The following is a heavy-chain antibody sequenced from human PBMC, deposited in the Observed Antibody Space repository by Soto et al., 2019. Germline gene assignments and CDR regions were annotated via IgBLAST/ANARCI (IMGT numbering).Heavy chain of an antibody. J-gene: IGHJ5*02. Sequence: SETLSLTCTVSGGSISSYYWSWIRQPPGKGLEWIGYVYYSGSTNYNPSLKSRVTISVDTSKNQFSLKLSSVTAADTAVYYCASRSSWYGGGWFDPWGQGTLVTVSS. CDR1: GGSISSYY. D-gene: IGHD6-13*01. CDR3: ASRSSWYGGGWFDP. CDR2: VYYSGST. V-gene: IGHV4-59*08.